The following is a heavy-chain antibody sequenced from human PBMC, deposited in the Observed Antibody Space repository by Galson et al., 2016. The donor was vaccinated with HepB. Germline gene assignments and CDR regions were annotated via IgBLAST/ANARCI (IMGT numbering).Heavy chain of an antibody. V-gene: IGHV3-21*05. Sequence: SLRLSCAASGFTFSNYNMNWVRQAPGKGLEWVAYISSRTTDIYYAESVKGRLTISIDNANNLLYLQMNSLRAEDTAVYYCARPAYCGVDCPPVWGQGTLVTVSS. CDR1: GFTFSNYN. J-gene: IGHJ4*02. CDR2: ISSRTTDI. CDR3: ARPAYCGVDCPPV. D-gene: IGHD2-21*02.